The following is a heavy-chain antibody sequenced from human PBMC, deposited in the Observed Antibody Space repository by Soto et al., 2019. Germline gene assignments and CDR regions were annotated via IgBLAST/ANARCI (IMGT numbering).Heavy chain of an antibody. CDR2: IWYDGSNK. CDR1: GFTFSSYG. CDR3: ARDPLSSPDVDDSSGYYLYYYYYYGMDV. D-gene: IGHD3-22*01. Sequence: PGGSLRLSCAASGFTFSSYGMHWVRQAPGKGLEWVAVIWYDGSNKYYADSVKGRFTISRDNSKNTLYLQMNSLRAEDTAVYYCARDPLSSPDVDDSSGYYLYYYYYYGMDVWGQGTTVTVSS. V-gene: IGHV3-33*01. J-gene: IGHJ6*02.